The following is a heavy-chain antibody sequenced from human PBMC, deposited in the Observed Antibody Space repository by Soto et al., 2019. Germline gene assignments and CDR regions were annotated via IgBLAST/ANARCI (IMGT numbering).Heavy chain of an antibody. CDR2: IYWDDDK. CDR1: GFSLTTSGVG. J-gene: IGHJ4*02. Sequence: QITLNESGPTVVRPTETLTLTCRFSGFSLTTSGVGVGWIRQSPGKAPEWLALIYWDDDKRYSASLKSRLTITNDTSNNQVVLTLSDLYPTDTATYYCAHRVLRTVFGLVTTTAIYFYFWGQGTPVAVSS. CDR3: AHRVLRTVFGLVTTTAIYFYF. V-gene: IGHV2-5*02. D-gene: IGHD3-3*01.